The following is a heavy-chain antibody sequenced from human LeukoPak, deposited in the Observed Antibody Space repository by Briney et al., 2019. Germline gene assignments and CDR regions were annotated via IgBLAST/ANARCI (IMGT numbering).Heavy chain of an antibody. Sequence: ASETLSLTCTVSGYSISSGYYWGWIRQPPGKGLEWIGSIYHSGSTYYNPSLKSRVTISVDRSKNQFSLKLSSVTAADTAVYYCARVVPDDYYFDYWGQGTLVTVSS. CDR1: GYSISSGYY. D-gene: IGHD1-1*01. CDR3: ARVVPDDYYFDY. J-gene: IGHJ4*02. V-gene: IGHV4-38-2*02. CDR2: IYHSGST.